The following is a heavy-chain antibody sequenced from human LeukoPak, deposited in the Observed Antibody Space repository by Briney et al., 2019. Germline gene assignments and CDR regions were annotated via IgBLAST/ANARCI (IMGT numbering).Heavy chain of an antibody. CDR3: ARGYSSPWDRYFDY. CDR1: GFTFNSYW. Sequence: GGSLRLSCAASGFTFNSYWMSWVRQAPGKGLEWVANIKQDGSEKYYVDSVKGRFTISRDNAKNLLNLQMNSLRAEDTAVYYCARGYSSPWDRYFDYRGQGTLVTVSS. J-gene: IGHJ4*02. V-gene: IGHV3-7*01. CDR2: IKQDGSEK. D-gene: IGHD5-18*01.